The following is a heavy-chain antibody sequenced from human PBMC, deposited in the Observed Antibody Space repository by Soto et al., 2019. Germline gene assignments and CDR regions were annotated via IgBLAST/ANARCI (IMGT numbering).Heavy chain of an antibody. J-gene: IGHJ4*02. Sequence: EVQLVESGGGLVQSGGSLRLSCAASGFTFSSYWMSWVRQGPGKGPEWVANIKQDGSEIYYVDSVKGQFTISRDNAKSSLYLQMTSLGAEDTAVYHCAKSISAIPGDSWGQGTLVTVSS. CDR3: AKSISAIPGDS. D-gene: IGHD2-2*01. CDR1: GFTFSSYW. V-gene: IGHV3-7*05. CDR2: IKQDGSEI.